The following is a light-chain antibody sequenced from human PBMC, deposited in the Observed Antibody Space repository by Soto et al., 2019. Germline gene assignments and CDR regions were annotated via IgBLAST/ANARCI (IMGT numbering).Light chain of an antibody. CDR3: SSFTNTITRYA. J-gene: IGLJ1*01. V-gene: IGLV2-14*01. Sequence: QSALTQPASVSGSPGQSITISCTGTSSDVGGYNFVSWYQVHPGKAPKLVIFQVTNRPSGVSNRFSGSKSGNTASLTISGLQAEDEADYYCSSFTNTITRYAFGTGTKLTVL. CDR2: QVT. CDR1: SSDVGGYNF.